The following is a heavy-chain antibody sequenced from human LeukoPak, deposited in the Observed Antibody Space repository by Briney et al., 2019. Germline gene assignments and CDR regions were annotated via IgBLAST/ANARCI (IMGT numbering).Heavy chain of an antibody. Sequence: GGSLRLSCEASGFPFGSYVMSWVRQAPGKGLEWIAYINHNAEMIFYPDFVKGRFTISRDNAKNSLYLQMNALRYEDTAIYYCARDHDWAFDLWGQGTLVTASS. V-gene: IGHV3-48*02. CDR2: INHNAEMI. D-gene: IGHD3-9*01. CDR3: ARDHDWAFDL. J-gene: IGHJ4*02. CDR1: GFPFGSYV.